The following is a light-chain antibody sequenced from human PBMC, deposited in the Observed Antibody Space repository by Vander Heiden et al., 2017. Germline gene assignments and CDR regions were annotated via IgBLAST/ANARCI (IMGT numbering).Light chain of an antibody. CDR3: QPRSNWPQKHT. Sequence: EIVLTQSPATLSLSPGERATLSCRASQSVSSYLAWYTQKPGQAPRLLSYDASNRATVIPARFSPSGAGTAFTLTISRLEPEVSALYYSQPRSNWPQKHTLGQWTKLELK. CDR2: DAS. CDR1: QSVSSY. J-gene: IGKJ2*01. V-gene: IGKV3-11*01.